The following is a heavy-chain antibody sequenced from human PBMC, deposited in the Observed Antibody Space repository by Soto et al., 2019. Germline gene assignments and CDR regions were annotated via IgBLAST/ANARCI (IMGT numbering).Heavy chain of an antibody. V-gene: IGHV4-31*03. D-gene: IGHD5-12*01. CDR3: ATTVGTGKWLDAFDI. CDR2: IYYSGST. J-gene: IGHJ3*02. Sequence: SETLSLTCTVSGGSISSGGYYWSWIRQHPGKGLEWIGYIYYSGSTYYNPSLKSRVTISVDTSKNQFSLKLSSVTAADTAVYYCATTVGTGKWLDAFDIWGQGTMVTVS. CDR1: GGSISSGGYY.